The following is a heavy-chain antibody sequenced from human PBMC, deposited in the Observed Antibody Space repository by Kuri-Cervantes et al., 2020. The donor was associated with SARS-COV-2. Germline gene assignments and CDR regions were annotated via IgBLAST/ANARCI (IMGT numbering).Heavy chain of an antibody. CDR3: ARGPDCTNGVCLIEGYGMDV. CDR1: GYTFTNYY. V-gene: IGHV1-46*01. D-gene: IGHD2-8*01. Sequence: ASVKVSCKASGYTFTNYYMHWVRQAPGQGLEWMGIINPSGGSTSYAQKFQGRVTMTSDTSTSTVYMELRSLRSDDTAVYYCARGPDCTNGVCLIEGYGMDVWGQGTTVTVSS. J-gene: IGHJ6*02. CDR2: INPSGGST.